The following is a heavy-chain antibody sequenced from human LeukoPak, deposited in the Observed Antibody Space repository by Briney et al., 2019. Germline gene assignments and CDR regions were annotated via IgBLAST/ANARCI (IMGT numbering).Heavy chain of an antibody. CDR3: AKEGAAGGKMQFCFDY. V-gene: IGHV3-30*18. Sequence: PGRSLRLSCAASGFTFSSYGIHWVRQAPGRSLEWVAVISSDGSTDYFADSVQGRFTISRDNSKNTLYLQMSSLRPEDTAVYYCAKEGAAGGKMQFCFDYWGQGTLVTVSS. CDR2: ISSDGSTD. D-gene: IGHD6-13*01. CDR1: GFTFSSYG. J-gene: IGHJ4*02.